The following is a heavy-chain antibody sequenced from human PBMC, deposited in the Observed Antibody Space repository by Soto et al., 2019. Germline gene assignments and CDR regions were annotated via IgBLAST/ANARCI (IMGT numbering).Heavy chain of an antibody. D-gene: IGHD1-7*01. V-gene: IGHV3-30-3*01. CDR1: GFTFSSYA. J-gene: IGHJ5*02. CDR2: ISYDGSNK. CDR3: ARARTGTTRYNWFDP. Sequence: HPGGSLRLSCAASGFTFSSYAMHWVRQAPGKGLEWVAVISYDGSNKYYADSVKGRFTISRDNSKNTLYLQMNSLRAEDTAVYYCARARTGTTRYNWFDPWGQGTLVTVSS.